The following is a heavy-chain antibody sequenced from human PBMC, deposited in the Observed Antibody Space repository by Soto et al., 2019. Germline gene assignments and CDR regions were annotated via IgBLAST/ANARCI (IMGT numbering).Heavy chain of an antibody. Sequence: RGSLPLSCGASVFTFSIYGMNWVRQAPGKGLDWVSSISSSSSYIYYADSVKGRFTISRDNAKNSLYLQMDSLRPEDTAVYYCARVYCSGGSCYSGDLFDYWGQGTMVTVSS. CDR3: ARVYCSGGSCYSGDLFDY. V-gene: IGHV3-21*01. J-gene: IGHJ4*02. D-gene: IGHD2-15*01. CDR2: ISSSSSYI. CDR1: VFTFSIYG.